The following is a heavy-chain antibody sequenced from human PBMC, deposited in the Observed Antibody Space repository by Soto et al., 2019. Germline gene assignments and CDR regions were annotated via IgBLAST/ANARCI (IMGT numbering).Heavy chain of an antibody. CDR3: AAGFKQQLVRGDYYYYYMDV. CDR1: GYTFTSYG. Sequence: ASVKVSCKASGYTFTSYGISWVRQAPGQGLEWMGWISAYSGNTNYAQKLQERVTITRDTSTSTAYMELSSLRSEDTAVYYCAAGFKQQLVRGDYYYYYMDVWGKGTTVTVSS. J-gene: IGHJ6*03. V-gene: IGHV1-18*01. CDR2: ISAYSGNT. D-gene: IGHD6-13*01.